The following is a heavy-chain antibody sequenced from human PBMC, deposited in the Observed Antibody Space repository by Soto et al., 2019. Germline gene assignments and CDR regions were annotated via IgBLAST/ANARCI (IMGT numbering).Heavy chain of an antibody. D-gene: IGHD2-15*01. V-gene: IGHV3-23*01. Sequence: GGSLRLSCAASGSTFSSYAMSWVRQAPGKGLEWVAVVSIGGSTHYADSVRGRFTISRDNSKNTLSLQMNSLTAEDTAVYFCAKRRGAGGHFDYWGQGALVTVSS. J-gene: IGHJ4*02. CDR3: AKRRGAGGHFDY. CDR1: GSTFSSYA. CDR2: VSIGGST.